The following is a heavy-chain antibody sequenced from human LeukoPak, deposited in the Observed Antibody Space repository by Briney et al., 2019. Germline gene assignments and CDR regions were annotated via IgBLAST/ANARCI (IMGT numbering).Heavy chain of an antibody. V-gene: IGHV4-34*01. CDR3: ARHRPLSIALPYYFDY. J-gene: IGHJ4*02. Sequence: SETLSLTCAVYGGSFSGYYWSWIRQPPGKGLEWIGEINHSGSTNYNPSLKSRVTISVDTSKNQFSLKLSSVTAADTAVYYCARHRPLSIALPYYFDYWGQGTLVTVSS. CDR1: GGSFSGYY. CDR2: INHSGST. D-gene: IGHD6-6*01.